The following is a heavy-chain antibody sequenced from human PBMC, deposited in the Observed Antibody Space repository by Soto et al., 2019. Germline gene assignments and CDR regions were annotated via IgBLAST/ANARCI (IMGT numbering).Heavy chain of an antibody. D-gene: IGHD1-7*01. CDR3: VGTGTTDDF. CDR2: IFYGGDT. CDR1: GASVNTGDHY. Sequence: VQLQESGPGLVKPSQTLSLTCTVSGASVNTGDHYWSYIRQPPGKGLEWLGYIFYGGDTYYNPSLKSRATISLNTSRNQFSLTLTSVTDADTAVYYCVGTGTTDDFWGQGTLVTVSS. J-gene: IGHJ1*01. V-gene: IGHV4-30-4*01.